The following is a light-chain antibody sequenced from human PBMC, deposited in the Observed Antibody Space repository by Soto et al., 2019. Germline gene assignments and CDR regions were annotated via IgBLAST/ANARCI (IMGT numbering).Light chain of an antibody. J-gene: IGKJ4*01. CDR3: QQYDSYPLT. V-gene: IGKV1-5*03. Sequence: EIQMTQYPSTLSASVGDRVTITCRASQSIGEWLAWYQQKPGKAPKLLIYKASTLESGVPSRFRGSGSGTDFALTISSLQPDDFATYYCQQYDSYPLTFGGGTMV. CDR2: KAS. CDR1: QSIGEW.